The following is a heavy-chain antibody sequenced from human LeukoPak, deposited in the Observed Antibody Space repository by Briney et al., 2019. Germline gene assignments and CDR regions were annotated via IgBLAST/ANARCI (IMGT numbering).Heavy chain of an antibody. CDR3: GGIRLDIVVVPAAMRGTFDY. D-gene: IGHD2-2*03. CDR1: GGSISSSSYY. CDR2: IYYSGST. J-gene: IGHJ4*02. Sequence: PSETLSLTCTVSGGSISSSSYYWGWIRQPPGRGLEWIGSIYYSGSTYYNPSLKSRVTISVDTSKNQFSLKLSSVTAADTAVYYCGGIRLDIVVVPAAMRGTFDYWGQGTLVTVSS. V-gene: IGHV4-39*01.